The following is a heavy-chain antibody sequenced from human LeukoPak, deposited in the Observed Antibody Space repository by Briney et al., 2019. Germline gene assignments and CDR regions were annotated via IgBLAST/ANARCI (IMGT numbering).Heavy chain of an antibody. J-gene: IGHJ4*02. CDR3: AREGGVVVTAIPGFDY. CDR1: RGSLSSGSYY. D-gene: IGHD2-21*02. Sequence: SETLSLTCTVSRGSLSSGSYYWSWIRQPAGKGLEWLGRIYTSGSTNYNPSLKSRVTISENTSKNQFSLKLSSVTAADTAVYYCAREGGVVVTAIPGFDYWGQGTLVAVSS. CDR2: IYTSGST. V-gene: IGHV4-61*02.